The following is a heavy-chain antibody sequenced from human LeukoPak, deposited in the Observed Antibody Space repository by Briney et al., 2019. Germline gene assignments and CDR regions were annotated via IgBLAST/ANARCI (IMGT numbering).Heavy chain of an antibody. CDR1: GGSISSSSYY. CDR2: IYYNGST. J-gene: IGHJ6*02. CDR3: ARHWGLGRLYYYYYGMDV. Sequence: SETLSLTCTVSGGSISSSSYYWGWIRQPPGKGLEWIGSIYYNGSTYYNPSLKSRVTISVDTSKNQFSLKLSSVTAADTAVYYCARHWGLGRLYYYYYGMDVWGQGTTVTVSS. D-gene: IGHD3-16*01. V-gene: IGHV4-39*01.